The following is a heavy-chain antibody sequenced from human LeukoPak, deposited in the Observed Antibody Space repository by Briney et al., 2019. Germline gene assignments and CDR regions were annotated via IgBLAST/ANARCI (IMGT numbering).Heavy chain of an antibody. J-gene: IGHJ4*02. D-gene: IGHD3-16*02. CDR1: GYTFTGYY. V-gene: IGHV1-2*02. CDR2: INPNSGGT. Sequence: GASVKVSCKASGYTFTGYYMHWVRQAPGQGLEWMGWINPNSGGTNYAQKFQGRVTMTRDTSISTAYMELSRLRSDDTAVYYCARGDDYVWGSYRYGFPYWGQGTLVTVSS. CDR3: ARGDDYVWGSYRYGFPY.